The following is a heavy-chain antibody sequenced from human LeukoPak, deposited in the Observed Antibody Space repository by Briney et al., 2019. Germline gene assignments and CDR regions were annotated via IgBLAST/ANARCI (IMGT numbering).Heavy chain of an antibody. V-gene: IGHV3-23*01. CDR3: AKHPAVGNIEY. CDR2: ISGSGGT. Sequence: GGSLRLSCAASGFTFNNYAMSWVRQAPGKGLEWVSAISGSGGTYYADSVKGRFIISRDNSKNTLYLQMNSLRAEDTAIYYCAKHPAVGNIEYWAQGTRVTVST. CDR1: GFTFNNYA. J-gene: IGHJ4*02. D-gene: IGHD4-23*01.